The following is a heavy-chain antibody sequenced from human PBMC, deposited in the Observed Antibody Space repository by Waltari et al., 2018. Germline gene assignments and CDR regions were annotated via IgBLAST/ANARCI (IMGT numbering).Heavy chain of an antibody. V-gene: IGHV1-69*12. CDR2: IIPIFGTA. Sequence: QVQLVQSGAEVKKPGSSVKVSCKASGGTFSSYAISWVRQAPGQGLEWMGGIIPIFGTANDAQKFQGRVTITADESTSTAYMELSSLRSEDTAVYYCARGHYYDSSGYYDQKYYFDYWGQGTLVTVSS. CDR1: GGTFSSYA. D-gene: IGHD3-22*01. J-gene: IGHJ4*02. CDR3: ARGHYYDSSGYYDQKYYFDY.